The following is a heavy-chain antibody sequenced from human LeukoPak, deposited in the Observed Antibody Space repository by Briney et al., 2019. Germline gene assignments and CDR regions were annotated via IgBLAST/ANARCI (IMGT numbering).Heavy chain of an antibody. CDR1: GYSFTSYW. CDR2: IYPGDSDT. J-gene: IGHJ3*02. D-gene: IGHD3-10*01. CDR3: ARQLEWFGELFRGFDI. Sequence: KYGESLKISCKGSGYSFTSYWIGWVRQLPGKGLEWMGIIYPGDSDTRYSPSFQGQVTISADKSISTAYLQWSSLKASDTAMYYCARQLEWFGELFRGFDIWGQGTMVTVSS. V-gene: IGHV5-51*01.